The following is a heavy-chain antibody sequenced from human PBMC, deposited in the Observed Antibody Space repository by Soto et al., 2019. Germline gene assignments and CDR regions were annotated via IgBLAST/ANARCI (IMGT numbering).Heavy chain of an antibody. CDR2: ISGSGGST. CDR1: GFTFSSYA. Sequence: GGALRLSCAASGFTFSSYAMSWVRQAPGKGLEWVSAISGSGGSTYYADSVKGRFTISRDNSKNTLYLQMNSLRAEDTAVYYCAKDGDWGPYYFDYWGQGTLVTVSS. V-gene: IGHV3-23*01. J-gene: IGHJ4*02. D-gene: IGHD7-27*01. CDR3: AKDGDWGPYYFDY.